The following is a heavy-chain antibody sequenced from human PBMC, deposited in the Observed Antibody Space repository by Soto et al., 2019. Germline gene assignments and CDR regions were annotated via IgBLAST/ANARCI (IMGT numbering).Heavy chain of an antibody. CDR2: IFFTGSA. V-gene: IGHV4-61*01. Sequence: SETLSLTCTVSGGSVSTGRYDWGWIRQPPGKGLEWIGKIFFTGSAHYNPSLRNRVTMSVDTSKDQFSLTLTSVTAADTAVYYCARDGHGMDVWGQGTTVTVSS. CDR3: ARDGHGMDV. CDR1: GGSVSTGRYD. J-gene: IGHJ6*02.